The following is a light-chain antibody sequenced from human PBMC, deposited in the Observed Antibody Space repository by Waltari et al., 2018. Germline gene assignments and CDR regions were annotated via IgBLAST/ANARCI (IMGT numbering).Light chain of an antibody. CDR2: LGS. J-gene: IGKJ4*01. Sequence: EIVLTQSPLLLPVTPGEPASISCRSSQNLLYSNENNYLDWYLQKPGQSPQLLIFLGSNRASGVPDRFSGSGSGTDFTLKITRVEAEDVXVYYCMQALQIPQTFGGGTKVEIK. CDR1: QNLLYSNENNY. CDR3: MQALQIPQT. V-gene: IGKV2-28*01.